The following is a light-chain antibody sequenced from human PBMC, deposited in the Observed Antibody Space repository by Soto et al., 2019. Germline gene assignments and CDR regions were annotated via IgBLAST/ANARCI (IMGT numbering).Light chain of an antibody. J-gene: IGKJ1*01. CDR3: QQYGSSQT. CDR2: DAS. V-gene: IGKV3-20*01. CDR1: LNVNSY. Sequence: VLTQSPATLSLSPGERATLSCRASLNVNSYLAWYQQKPGQAPRLLIYDASTRATGIPDRFSGSGSGTDFTLTISRLEPEDFAVYYCQQYGSSQTFGQGTKVDIK.